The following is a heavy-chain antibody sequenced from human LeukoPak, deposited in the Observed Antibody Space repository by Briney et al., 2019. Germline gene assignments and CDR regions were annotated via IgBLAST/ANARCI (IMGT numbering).Heavy chain of an antibody. CDR3: AKAGDSSGLDAFDI. D-gene: IGHD3-22*01. J-gene: IGHJ3*02. CDR2: ISYDGSNK. V-gene: IGHV3-30*18. CDR1: GFTFSSYG. Sequence: PGRSLRLSCVASGFTFSSYGMHWVRQAPGKGLEWVAVISYDGSNKYYADSVKGRFTISRDNSKNTLYLQMNSLRAEDTAVYYCAKAGDSSGLDAFDIWGQGTMVTVSS.